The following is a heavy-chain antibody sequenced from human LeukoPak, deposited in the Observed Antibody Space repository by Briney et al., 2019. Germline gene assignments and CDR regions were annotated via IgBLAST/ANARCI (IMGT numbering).Heavy chain of an antibody. CDR3: AKDPLAYCGGDCYSEYFQH. V-gene: IGHV3-9*01. CDR2: ISWNSGSI. Sequence: PGGSLRLSCAASGFTFDDYAMHWVRQAPGKGLEWVSGISWNSGSIGYADSVKGRFTISRDNAKNSLYLQMNSLRAEDTAVYYCAKDPLAYCGGDCYSEYFQHWGQGTLVTVSS. J-gene: IGHJ1*01. D-gene: IGHD2-21*02. CDR1: GFTFDDYA.